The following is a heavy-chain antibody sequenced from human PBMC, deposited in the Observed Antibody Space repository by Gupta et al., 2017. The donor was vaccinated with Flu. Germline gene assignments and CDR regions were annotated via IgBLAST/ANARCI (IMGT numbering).Heavy chain of an antibody. Sequence: EVQLVESGGGLVKPGGSLRLSCAASGFNFSVYSMNWVRQAPGKGLEWVALISRSSSFIYYAVSAKGRFTISRDNAKNSLDLQMNSLRVEDTSVYYCVRDSGSGLDWGQGILVTVSS. D-gene: IGHD1-26*01. CDR3: VRDSGSGLD. V-gene: IGHV3-21*01. J-gene: IGHJ1*01. CDR1: GFNFSVYS. CDR2: ISRSSSFI.